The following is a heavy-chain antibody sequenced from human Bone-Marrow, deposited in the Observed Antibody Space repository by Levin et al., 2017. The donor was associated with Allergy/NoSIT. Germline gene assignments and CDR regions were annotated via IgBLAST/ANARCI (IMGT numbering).Heavy chain of an antibody. CDR2: IYPNRGSP. D-gene: IGHD6-19*01. J-gene: IGHJ6*02. CDR3: AREARLGVAVAGIRYPMDV. CDR1: GGSISSTAYF. V-gene: IGHV4-31*03. Sequence: SETLSLTCTVPGGSISSTAYFWAWIRQHPGKGREWIGYIYPNRGSPSYNPSLRSRVTISADTSKNQFSLELTSVTAADTAVYYCAREARLGVAVAGIRYPMDVWGQGTAVIVSS.